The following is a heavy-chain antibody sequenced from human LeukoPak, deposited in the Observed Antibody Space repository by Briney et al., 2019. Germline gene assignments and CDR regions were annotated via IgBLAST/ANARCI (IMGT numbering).Heavy chain of an antibody. CDR1: GGSISSGDYY. Sequence: PSETLSLTCTVSGGSISSGDYYWSWIRQPPGKGLEWIGYIYYSGSTYYNPSLKSRVTIPVDTSKNQFSLKLSSVTAADTAVYYCAREVYIVVVPAAIQYWFDPWGQGTLVTVSS. J-gene: IGHJ5*02. V-gene: IGHV4-30-4*08. CDR3: AREVYIVVVPAAIQYWFDP. D-gene: IGHD2-2*01. CDR2: IYYSGST.